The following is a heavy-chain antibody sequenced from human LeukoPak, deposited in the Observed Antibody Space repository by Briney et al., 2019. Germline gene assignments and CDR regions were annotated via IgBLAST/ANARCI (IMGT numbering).Heavy chain of an antibody. D-gene: IGHD3-22*01. Sequence: GGSLRLSCAASGFTFSSYSMNWVRQAPGKGLEWVSSISSSSSYIYYADSVKGRFTISRDNAKNSLYLQMNSLRAEDTAVYYCARGIPAPDYYDSSGVTPIDYWGQGTLVTVSS. J-gene: IGHJ4*02. V-gene: IGHV3-21*01. CDR2: ISSSSSYI. CDR1: GFTFSSYS. CDR3: ARGIPAPDYYDSSGVTPIDY.